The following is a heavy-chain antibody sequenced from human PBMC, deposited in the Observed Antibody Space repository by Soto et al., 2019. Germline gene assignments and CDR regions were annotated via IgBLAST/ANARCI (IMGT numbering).Heavy chain of an antibody. J-gene: IGHJ4*02. CDR3: TLDHY. CDR2: IRSKANSYAT. Sequence: GXSLTLSCAASGFSLSGSATHWFRQAAGKGLEWVGRIRSKANSYATAYAASVKGRFTISRDDSKNTAYLQMNSLETEDAAVYYCTLDHYWGQGTLVTVSS. D-gene: IGHD1-1*01. CDR1: GFSLSGSA. V-gene: IGHV3-73*01.